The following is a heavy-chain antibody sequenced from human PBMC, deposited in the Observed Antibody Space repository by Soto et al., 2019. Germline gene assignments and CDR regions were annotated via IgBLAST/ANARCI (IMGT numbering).Heavy chain of an antibody. CDR3: ARDNTMVRGVINWFDP. D-gene: IGHD3-10*01. J-gene: IGHJ5*02. CDR2: INPNSGGT. CDR1: GYTFTGYY. V-gene: IGHV1-2*02. Sequence: AASVKVSCKASGYTFTGYYMHWVRQAPGQGLEWMGWINPNSGGTNYAQKFQGRVTMTRDTSISTAYMELSRLRSDDTAVYYCARDNTMVRGVINWFDPWGQGTLVTVSS.